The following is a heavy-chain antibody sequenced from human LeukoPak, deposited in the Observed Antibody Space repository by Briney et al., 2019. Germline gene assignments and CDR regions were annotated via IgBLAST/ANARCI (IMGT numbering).Heavy chain of an antibody. CDR2: IYHSGST. D-gene: IGHD2-15*01. CDR1: GDSISSGNW. J-gene: IGHJ4*02. Sequence: SGTLSLTCAVSGDSISSGNWWSWVRQPPAKGLEWIGEIYHSGSTNYNPPLKSRVTISVDTSKNQFSLKLSSVTAADTAVYYCAGSGQDCSGGSCYSNYWGQGTLVTVSS. CDR3: AGSGQDCSGGSCYSNY. V-gene: IGHV4-4*02.